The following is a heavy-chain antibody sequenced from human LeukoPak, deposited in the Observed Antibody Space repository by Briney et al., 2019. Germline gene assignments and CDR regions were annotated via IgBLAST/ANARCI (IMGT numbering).Heavy chain of an antibody. J-gene: IGHJ4*02. CDR1: GGSFSGYY. V-gene: IGHV4-34*01. Sequence: SGTLSLTCAVYGGSFSGYYWSWIRQPPGKGLEWIGEINHSGSTNYNPSLKSRVTISVDTSKNQFSLKLSSVTAADTAVYYCARGLRGVVVVPAAMGKGFDYWGQGTLVTVSS. CDR2: INHSGST. D-gene: IGHD2-2*01. CDR3: ARGLRGVVVVPAAMGKGFDY.